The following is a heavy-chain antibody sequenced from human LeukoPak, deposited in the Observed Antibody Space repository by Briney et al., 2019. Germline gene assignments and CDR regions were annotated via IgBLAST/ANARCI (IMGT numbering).Heavy chain of an antibody. V-gene: IGHV3-30-3*01. Sequence: PGGSLRLSCAASGFTFSSYAMHWVRQAPGKGLEWVAVISYDGSNKYYADSVKGRFTISRDNSKNTLYLQMNSLRAEDTAVYYCAGSRYFDWLLFDYWGQGTLVTVSS. CDR2: ISYDGSNK. CDR1: GFTFSSYA. D-gene: IGHD3-9*01. CDR3: AGSRYFDWLLFDY. J-gene: IGHJ4*02.